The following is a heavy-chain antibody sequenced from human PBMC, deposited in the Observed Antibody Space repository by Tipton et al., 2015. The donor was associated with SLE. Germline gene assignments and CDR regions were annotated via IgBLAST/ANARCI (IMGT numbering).Heavy chain of an antibody. J-gene: IGHJ4*02. V-gene: IGHV4-38-2*02. CDR2: IYNSEST. D-gene: IGHD4-11*01. CDR3: ASPRTGYSNYVFDY. Sequence: TLSLTCTVSGYSISSGYYWGWIRQPPGKGLEWIGSIYNSESTYYHPSLKSRVTISVDTSKNQFSLKLSSVTAADTAVYYCASPRTGYSNYVFDYWGQGTLVTVSS. CDR1: GYSISSGYY.